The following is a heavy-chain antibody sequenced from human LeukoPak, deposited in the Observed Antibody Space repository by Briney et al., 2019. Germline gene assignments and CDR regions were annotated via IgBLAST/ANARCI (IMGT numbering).Heavy chain of an antibody. J-gene: IGHJ4*02. CDR3: AKHGAYSSAPLFDY. V-gene: IGHV4-59*08. CDR1: GGSINNYY. Sequence: SETLSLTCSVSGGSINNYYWDWIRQPPGKGLEWIGHIHYSGSTVYNPSLKSRVTMFVDMSKNQFSLRLSSVTAADTAVYYWAKHGAYSSAPLFDYWGQGTLVTVSS. CDR2: IHYSGST. D-gene: IGHD6-25*01.